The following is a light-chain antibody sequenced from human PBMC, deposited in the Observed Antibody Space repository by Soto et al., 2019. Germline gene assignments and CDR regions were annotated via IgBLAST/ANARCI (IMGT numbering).Light chain of an antibody. CDR2: GAS. V-gene: IGKV3-20*01. CDR3: QQYGSSQT. CDR1: QSVSSSY. J-gene: IGKJ1*01. Sequence: EIVLTQSLGTQSLSPGERATLSCRASQSVSSSYLASYQQKPGQAPRLLIYGASSRATGIPDRFSGSGSGTDFTLTISRLEPEDFAVYYCQQYGSSQTFGQGTKVDIK.